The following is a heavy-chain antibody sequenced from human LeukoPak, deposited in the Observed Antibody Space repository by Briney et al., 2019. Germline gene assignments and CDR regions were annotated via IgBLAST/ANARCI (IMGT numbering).Heavy chain of an antibody. CDR1: GGTIRRSY. Sequence: ASETLSLTCTASGGTIRRSYWSWIRQPPGRGLEWIGYFYLSGSNYNPSLKSRVTMSLDTSKNQFSLRLSPVTAADTAVYYCARGGPTGALDDNWFDPWGQGTLVTVSS. J-gene: IGHJ5*02. CDR2: FYLSGS. V-gene: IGHV4-4*09. D-gene: IGHD4-11*01. CDR3: ARGGPTGALDDNWFDP.